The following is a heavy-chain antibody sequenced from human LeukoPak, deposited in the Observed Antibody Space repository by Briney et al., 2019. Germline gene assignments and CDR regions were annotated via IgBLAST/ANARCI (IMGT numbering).Heavy chain of an antibody. V-gene: IGHV3-30-3*01. Sequence: GRSLRLSCAASGFTFSSYAMHWVRQAPGKGLEWVAVISYDGSNKYYADSVKGRFTISRDNSKNTLYLQMNSLRAEDTAVYYCARDPAYYGMDVWGQGTTVTVSS. CDR3: ARDPAYYGMDV. CDR2: ISYDGSNK. CDR1: GFTFSSYA. J-gene: IGHJ6*02.